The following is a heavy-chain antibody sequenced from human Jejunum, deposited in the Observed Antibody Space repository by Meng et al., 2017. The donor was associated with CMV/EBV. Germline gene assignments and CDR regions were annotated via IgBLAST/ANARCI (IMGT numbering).Heavy chain of an antibody. J-gene: IGHJ4*02. Sequence: SSYYWGWIRQPPGKGLEWIGSIYYSGSTYYNPSLKSRVTISVDTSKNQFSLKLSSVTAADTAVYYCARFRGIQYYDFWSGYPDYWGQGTRVTVSS. V-gene: IGHV4-39*07. D-gene: IGHD3-3*01. CDR3: ARFRGIQYYDFWSGYPDY. CDR2: IYYSGST. CDR1: SSYY.